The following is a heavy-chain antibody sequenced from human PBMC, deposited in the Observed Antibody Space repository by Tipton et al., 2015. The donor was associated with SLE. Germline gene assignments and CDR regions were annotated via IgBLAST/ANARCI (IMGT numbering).Heavy chain of an antibody. CDR1: GGSISSYY. V-gene: IGHV4-59*01. D-gene: IGHD2-15*01. CDR2: IHYRGST. J-gene: IGHJ2*01. Sequence: TLSLTCTVSGGSISSYYWSWIRQPPGKGLEWIGYIHYRGSTNYNPSLKSRVTISLDTSENQFSLKLSSVTAADTAVYYCARDRYCGAGSCFDWYFDLWGRGTLVTVSS. CDR3: ARDRYCGAGSCFDWYFDL.